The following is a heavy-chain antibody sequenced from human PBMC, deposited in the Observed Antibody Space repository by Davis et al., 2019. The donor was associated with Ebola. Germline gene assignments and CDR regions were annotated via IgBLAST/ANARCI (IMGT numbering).Heavy chain of an antibody. Sequence: GESLKISCAASGFTFSGSAMHWVRQASGKGLEWVGRIRSKVNSYATAYAASVKGRFTISRDDSKNTAYLQMNSLKTEDTAVYYCTTTTVTTDYWGLGTLVTVSS. CDR2: IRSKVNSYAT. CDR1: GFTFSGSA. V-gene: IGHV3-73*01. J-gene: IGHJ4*02. CDR3: TTTTVTTDY. D-gene: IGHD4-17*01.